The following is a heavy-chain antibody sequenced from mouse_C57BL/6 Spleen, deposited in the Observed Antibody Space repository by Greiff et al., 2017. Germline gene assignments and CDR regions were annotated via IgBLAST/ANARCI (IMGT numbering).Heavy chain of an antibody. Sequence: EVQLQQSGAELVRPGASVKLSCTASGFNIKDYYMHWVKQRPEQGLEWIGRIDPEDGDTEYAPRFQGKATMTAYTSSNTAYLQLSSLTSEDTAVYYCTNWDDYWGQGTTLTVSS. CDR1: GFNIKDYY. D-gene: IGHD4-1*01. CDR2: IDPEDGDT. CDR3: TNWDDY. J-gene: IGHJ2*01. V-gene: IGHV14-1*01.